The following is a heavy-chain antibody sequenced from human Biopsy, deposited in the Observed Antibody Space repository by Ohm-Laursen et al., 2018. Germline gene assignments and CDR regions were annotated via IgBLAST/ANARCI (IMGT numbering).Heavy chain of an antibody. J-gene: IGHJ6*02. V-gene: IGHV4-34*01. CDR1: NVSFSSFY. D-gene: IGHD4-11*01. CDR2: ISHTGST. Sequence: SETLSLTCAVYNVSFSSFYWSWIRQPPGKGLEWIGEISHTGSTNYNPSLQSRASISVDTSRNQVSLTLSSVTAADTAVYYCARDSGILNYGNFKYYHYYGMDVWGQGTKVTVSS. CDR3: ARDSGILNYGNFKYYHYYGMDV.